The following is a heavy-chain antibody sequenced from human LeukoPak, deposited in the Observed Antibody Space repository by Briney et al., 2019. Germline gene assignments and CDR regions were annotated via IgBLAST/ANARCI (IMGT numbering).Heavy chain of an antibody. J-gene: IGHJ6*03. CDR2: ISGSGGST. D-gene: IGHD5-18*01. CDR3: AKKTGQGYTHPLIYYYYYMDV. Sequence: GGSLRLSCAASGFTFSSYAMSWVRQAPGKGLEWVSAISGSGGSTYYADSVKGRFTISRDNSKNTLYLQMNSLRAEDTAVYYCAKKTGQGYTHPLIYYYYYMDVWGKGTTVTVSS. CDR1: GFTFSSYA. V-gene: IGHV3-23*01.